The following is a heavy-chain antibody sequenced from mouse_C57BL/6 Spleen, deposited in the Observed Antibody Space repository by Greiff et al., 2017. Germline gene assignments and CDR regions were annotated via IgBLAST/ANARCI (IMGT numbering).Heavy chain of an antibody. CDR2: ILPGSGST. CDR3: ARTPLHSTGYVDFDY. V-gene: IGHV1-9*01. J-gene: IGHJ2*01. CDR1: GYTFTDYW. Sequence: QVQLQQSGAELMKPGASVKLSCKATGYTFTDYWIEWVKQRPGNGLEWIGYILPGSGSTNYNETFKGQVTFTADTSSNTAYMQLSSLTTEDSAIYYCARTPLHSTGYVDFDYWGQGTTRTVSS. D-gene: IGHD3-2*02.